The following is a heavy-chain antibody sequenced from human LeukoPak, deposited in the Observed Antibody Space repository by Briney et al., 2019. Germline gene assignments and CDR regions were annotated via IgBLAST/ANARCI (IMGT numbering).Heavy chain of an antibody. Sequence: LGESLKISCRGSGYTFTMYWIGWVRQMPGKGLEWMGIVYPGDSDTRYSPSFQGQVTISADKSINAAYLQWSSLKASDTAMYYCARRGAGHDAFDIWGQGTMVTVSS. CDR2: VYPGDSDT. CDR3: ARRGAGHDAFDI. J-gene: IGHJ3*02. CDR1: GYTFTMYW. D-gene: IGHD4/OR15-4a*01. V-gene: IGHV5-51*01.